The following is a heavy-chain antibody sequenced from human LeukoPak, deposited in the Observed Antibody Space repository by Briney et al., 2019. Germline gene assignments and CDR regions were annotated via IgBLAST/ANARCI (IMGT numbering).Heavy chain of an antibody. J-gene: IGHJ4*02. D-gene: IGHD1-26*01. CDR3: ARSSSGSYHFDY. Sequence: AGGSLRLSCAASGFTFSSSGLHWVRQAPGKGLEWVAVISYDGNDKYYADSVKGRFTISRDNSKNTLYLQMNSLRAEDTAVYYCARSSSGSYHFDYWGQGTLVTVSS. CDR1: GFTFSSSG. CDR2: ISYDGNDK. V-gene: IGHV3-30*03.